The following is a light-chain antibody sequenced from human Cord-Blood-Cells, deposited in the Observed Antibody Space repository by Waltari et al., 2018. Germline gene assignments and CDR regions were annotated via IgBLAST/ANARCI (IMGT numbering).Light chain of an antibody. V-gene: IGKV1-39*01. CDR1: QSISSY. Sequence: DIQMTQSPSSLSASVGDRVTITCRASQSISSYLNWYQQKPGKAPKLLIYAASSLQSGVPSRISGSGSWTDFTLTISSLQPEDFATYYCQQSYSTPPYTFGQGTKLEIK. CDR2: AAS. J-gene: IGKJ2*01. CDR3: QQSYSTPPYT.